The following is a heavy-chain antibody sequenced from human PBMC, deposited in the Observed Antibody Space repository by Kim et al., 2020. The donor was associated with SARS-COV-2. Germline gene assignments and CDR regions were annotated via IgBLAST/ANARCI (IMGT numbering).Heavy chain of an antibody. J-gene: IGHJ5*02. Sequence: SETLSLTCTVSGGSISSSSYYWGWIRQPPGKGLEWIGSIYYSGSTYYNPSLKSRVTISVDTSKNQFSLKLSSVTAADTAVYYCARDLSLHAAAGTQNWFDPLGQGTLVTVSS. CDR3: ARDLSLHAAAGTQNWFDP. CDR2: IYYSGST. CDR1: GGSISSSSYY. D-gene: IGHD6-13*01. V-gene: IGHV4-39*07.